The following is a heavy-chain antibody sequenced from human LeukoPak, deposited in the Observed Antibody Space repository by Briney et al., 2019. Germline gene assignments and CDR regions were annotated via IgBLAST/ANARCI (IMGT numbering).Heavy chain of an antibody. CDR3: AKDRSCTNDICHGDFDY. V-gene: IGHV3-23*01. D-gene: IGHD2-8*01. Sequence: GGSLRLSCAASGFTFSSYAVSWVRQAPGKGLEWVSSISGSGGTTYSADSVKGRFTISRDNSKNTLYLQMNSLRAEDTALYYCAKDRSCTNDICHGDFDYWGQGTLVTVSS. CDR1: GFTFSSYA. CDR2: ISGSGGTT. J-gene: IGHJ4*02.